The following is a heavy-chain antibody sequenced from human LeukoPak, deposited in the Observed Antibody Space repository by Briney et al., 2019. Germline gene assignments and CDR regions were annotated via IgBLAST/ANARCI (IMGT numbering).Heavy chain of an antibody. Sequence: TGGSLRLSCAASGFTFSSYGMHWVRQAPGKGLEWVAFIRYDGSNKYYADSVKGRFTISRDNSKNTLYLQMNSLRAEDTAVYYCAKPGGYYDSSGYFDYWGQGTLVTVSS. CDR1: GFTFSSYG. V-gene: IGHV3-30*02. D-gene: IGHD3-22*01. CDR3: AKPGGYYDSSGYFDY. J-gene: IGHJ4*02. CDR2: IRYDGSNK.